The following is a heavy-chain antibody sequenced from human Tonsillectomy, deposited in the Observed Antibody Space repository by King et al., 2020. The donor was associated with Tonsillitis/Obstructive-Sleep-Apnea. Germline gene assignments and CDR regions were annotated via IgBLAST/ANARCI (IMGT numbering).Heavy chain of an antibody. CDR2: ISSSSRYI. J-gene: IGHJ4*02. V-gene: IGHV3-21*01. CDR3: ARGGAAVVSGVDY. Sequence: VQLVESGGGLVKPGGSLRLSCAASGFTFRSYSMNWVRHAPGGGLGWVSSISSSSRYIYYADSVKSRFTISRDNAKNSLYLQMDSLRAEDTAVYYCARGGAAVVSGVDYWGQGALVTVSS. CDR1: GFTFRSYS. D-gene: IGHD4-23*01.